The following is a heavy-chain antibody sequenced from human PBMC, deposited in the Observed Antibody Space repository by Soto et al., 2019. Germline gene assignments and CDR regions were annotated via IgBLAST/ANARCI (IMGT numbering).Heavy chain of an antibody. CDR1: GGTFSSYA. Sequence: GASVKVSCKASGGTFSSYAISWVRQAPGQGLEWMGGIIPDFGTANYAQKFQGRVTIIADESTRTAHMELRRLRSEDTAVYYCAKEVGATQYYYYGMDVWGQGTTVTVSS. D-gene: IGHD1-26*01. CDR3: AKEVGATQYYYYGMDV. V-gene: IGHV1-69*13. J-gene: IGHJ6*02. CDR2: IIPDFGTA.